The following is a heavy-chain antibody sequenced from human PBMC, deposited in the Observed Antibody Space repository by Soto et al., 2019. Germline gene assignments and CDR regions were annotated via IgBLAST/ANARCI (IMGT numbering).Heavy chain of an antibody. V-gene: IGHV1-2*02. CDR1: GYTFTDFH. D-gene: IGHD1-26*01. CDR2: INPSSGGT. Sequence: QVQLVQSGAEVKKPGASVRVSCKASGYTFTDFHIHWLRQAPGQGLEWMGWINPSSGGTKYVYHFQGRVNMTTYTSFSTAYMELSRLTSDDTAVYFCAREFALKPLLKSGSLHYDTWGQGTLVTVSS. J-gene: IGHJ5*02. CDR3: AREFALKPLLKSGSLHYDT.